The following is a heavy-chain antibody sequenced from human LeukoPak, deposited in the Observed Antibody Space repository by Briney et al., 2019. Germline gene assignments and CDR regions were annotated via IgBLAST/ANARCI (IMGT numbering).Heavy chain of an antibody. D-gene: IGHD6-6*01. Sequence: GGSLRLSCSASGFTFSSYAMHWVRQAPGQGLEYVSAISSNGGSTYYADSVKGRFTISRDNSKNTLYLQMSSLRAEDTAVYYCVKDHRGYSSSSRFDYWGQGTLVTISS. CDR2: ISSNGGST. CDR1: GFTFSSYA. CDR3: VKDHRGYSSSSRFDY. J-gene: IGHJ4*02. V-gene: IGHV3-64D*09.